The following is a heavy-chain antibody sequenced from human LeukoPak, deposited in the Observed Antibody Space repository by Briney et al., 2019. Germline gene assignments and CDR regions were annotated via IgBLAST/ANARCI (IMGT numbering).Heavy chain of an antibody. J-gene: IGHJ4*02. CDR1: GYTFTGYY. CDR3: APTAGHEYGDYLYYFDY. D-gene: IGHD4-17*01. Sequence: GASVKVSCKASGYTFTGYYMHWVRQAPGQGLELMGWINPNSGGTNYAQKFQGRVTMTRDTSISTAYMELSSLRSDDTAVYYCAPTAGHEYGDYLYYFDYWGQGTLVTVSS. V-gene: IGHV1-2*02. CDR2: INPNSGGT.